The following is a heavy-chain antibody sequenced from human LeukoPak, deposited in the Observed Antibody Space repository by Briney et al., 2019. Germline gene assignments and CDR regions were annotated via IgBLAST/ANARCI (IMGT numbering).Heavy chain of an antibody. V-gene: IGHV3-30*03. CDR2: ISYDGSNK. D-gene: IGHD4-17*01. Sequence: GGSLRLSCAASGFTFSSYGMHWVRQAPGKGLEWVAVISYDGSNKYYADSVKGRFTISRDNSKNTLYLQMNSLRAEDTAVYYCARVSPNTVTTLQYFDYWGQGTLVTVSS. J-gene: IGHJ4*02. CDR3: ARVSPNTVTTLQYFDY. CDR1: GFTFSSYG.